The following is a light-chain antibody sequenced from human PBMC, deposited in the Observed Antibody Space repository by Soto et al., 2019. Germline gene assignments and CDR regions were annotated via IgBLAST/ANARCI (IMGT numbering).Light chain of an antibody. J-gene: IGKJ4*01. CDR3: QQLN. V-gene: IGKV1-5*01. CDR1: QTISGW. CDR2: DVS. Sequence: DIQMTQSPSTLSASVVYIVTITCRASQTISGWLAWYQQKPGKAPKLLIYDVSNLGSGVPSRFSGSGSGTEFTLTISSLQPDDFATYYCQQLNFGGGTKVDIK.